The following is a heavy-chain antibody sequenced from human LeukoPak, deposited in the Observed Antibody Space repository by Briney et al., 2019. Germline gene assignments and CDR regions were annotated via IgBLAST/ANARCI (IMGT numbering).Heavy chain of an antibody. J-gene: IGHJ4*02. Sequence: GGSLRLSCAASGFTFSDYYMSWVRQAPGKGLEWVSAISGSGGSTYYADSVKGRFTISRDNSKNTLYLQMNSLRAEDTAVYYCAKPKPVLLWFGESAPHFDYWGQGTLVTVSS. CDR3: AKPKPVLLWFGESAPHFDY. CDR1: GFTFSDYY. D-gene: IGHD3-10*01. V-gene: IGHV3-23*01. CDR2: ISGSGGST.